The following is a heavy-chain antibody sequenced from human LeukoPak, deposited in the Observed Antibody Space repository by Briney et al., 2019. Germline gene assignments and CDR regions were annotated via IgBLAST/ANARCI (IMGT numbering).Heavy chain of an antibody. Sequence: SETLSLTCAVYGGSFSGYYWSWIHQPPGKGLEWIGEINHSGSTNYNPSLKSRVTISVDTSKNQFSLRLSSVTAADTAVYYCARGRRGYSKGYYFDYWGQGTLVTVSS. J-gene: IGHJ4*02. CDR2: INHSGST. CDR1: GGSFSGYY. D-gene: IGHD3-22*01. CDR3: ARGRRGYSKGYYFDY. V-gene: IGHV4-34*01.